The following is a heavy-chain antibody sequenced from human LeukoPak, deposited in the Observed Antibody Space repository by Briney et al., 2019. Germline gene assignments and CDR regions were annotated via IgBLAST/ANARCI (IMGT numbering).Heavy chain of an antibody. D-gene: IGHD3-22*01. J-gene: IGHJ4*02. CDR2: MNSDGSDI. V-gene: IGHV3-74*01. CDR1: GFTFSTYW. Sequence: GGSLRLSCAASGFTFSTYWMHWVRQAPEKGLVWVSRMNSDGSDIRYADSVRGRFTISRDNAKNTLYLQMSGLRAEDTAVYYCAGDNYYDRDYWGQGTLVTVSS. CDR3: AGDNYYDRDY.